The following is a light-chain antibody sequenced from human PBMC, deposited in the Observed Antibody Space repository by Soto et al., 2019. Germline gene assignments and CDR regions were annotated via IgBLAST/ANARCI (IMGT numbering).Light chain of an antibody. J-gene: IGLJ1*01. CDR3: CSYAGSTSV. CDR1: SSDVGSYNL. CDR2: EVI. V-gene: IGLV2-23*02. Sequence: ALAQPACVSASPGKSITISCTGTSSDVGSYNLVSWYQQYPGKAPKLVIYEVIKRPSGVSNRFSGSKSGNTASLTISGLQAEDEADYYCCSYAGSTSVFGTGTKVTVL.